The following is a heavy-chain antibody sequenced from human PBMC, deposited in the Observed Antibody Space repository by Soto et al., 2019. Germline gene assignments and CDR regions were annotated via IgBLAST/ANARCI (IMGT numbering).Heavy chain of an antibody. CDR2: ISHDGSDE. CDR1: GFAFSNYA. D-gene: IGHD3-10*01. V-gene: IGHV3-30-3*01. CDR3: ARSAGLLWFGESSSHGLDV. J-gene: IGHJ6*01. Sequence: QVQLFVSGGGVVQPGRSLRLSCAASGFAFSNYAFHWVRQAPGRGLEWVAVISHDGSDEFYAGSVKGRFIVSRDNSKSTVSLHMNSLSGEDTGIYFCARSAGLLWFGESSSHGLDVWGQGTTVAVSS.